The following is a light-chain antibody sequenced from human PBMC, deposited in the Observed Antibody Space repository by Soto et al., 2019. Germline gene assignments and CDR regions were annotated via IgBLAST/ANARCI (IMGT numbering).Light chain of an antibody. Sequence: DIVMTQSPDSLAVSLGERATINCRSSQSVLHSSNNKNYLAWYQQKPGQPPKLLIYWASTRESGVPDRFSGSGSGTDFTLTISSLQAEDVAVYYCQQYYSTPRTFGQWTKVEIK. CDR1: QSVLHSSNNKNY. V-gene: IGKV4-1*01. J-gene: IGKJ1*01. CDR3: QQYYSTPRT. CDR2: WAS.